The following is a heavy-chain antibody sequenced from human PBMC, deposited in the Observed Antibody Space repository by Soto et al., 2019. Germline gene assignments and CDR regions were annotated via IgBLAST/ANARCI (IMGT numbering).Heavy chain of an antibody. CDR1: GYTFTSYD. J-gene: IGHJ5*02. CDR2: MNPNSGNT. Sequence: QVQLVQSGAEVKKPGASVKVSCKASGYTFTSYDINWVRQATGQGFEYLGWMNPNSGNTGYVKKFQGRVTXTXXXSXXTAYVELSSLRSEDTAVYYCARGINYGDYSGWFDPWGPGTLVTVSS. CDR3: ARGINYGDYSGWFDP. D-gene: IGHD4-17*01. V-gene: IGHV1-8*01.